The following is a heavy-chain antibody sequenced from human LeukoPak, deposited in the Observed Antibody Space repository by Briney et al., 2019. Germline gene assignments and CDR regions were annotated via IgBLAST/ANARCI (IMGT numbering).Heavy chain of an antibody. CDR1: GFTFSSYA. CDR3: ARGDTMVRGVPDY. V-gene: IGHV3-30-3*01. CDR2: ISYDGSNK. J-gene: IGHJ4*02. D-gene: IGHD3-10*01. Sequence: QPGRSLRLSCAASGFTFSSYAMHWVRQAPGKGLEWVAVISYDGSNKYYADSVKGRFTISRDNSENTLYLQMNSLRAEDTAVYYCARGDTMVRGVPDYWGQGTLVTVSS.